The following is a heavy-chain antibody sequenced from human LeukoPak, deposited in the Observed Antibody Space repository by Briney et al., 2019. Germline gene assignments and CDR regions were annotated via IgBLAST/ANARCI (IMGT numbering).Heavy chain of an antibody. J-gene: IGHJ4*02. CDR3: ARGAGYFDY. Sequence: PGGSLRLSCAASGFIFSSYWMAWVRQAPGKGLEWVSVIYSGGSTYYADSVKGRFTISRDNSKNTLYLQMNSLRAEDTAVYYCARGAGYFDYWGQGTLVTVSS. D-gene: IGHD1-26*01. V-gene: IGHV3-66*02. CDR2: IYSGGST. CDR1: GFIFSSYW.